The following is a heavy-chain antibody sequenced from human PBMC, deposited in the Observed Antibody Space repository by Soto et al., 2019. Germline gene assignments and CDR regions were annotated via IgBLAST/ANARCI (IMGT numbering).Heavy chain of an antibody. V-gene: IGHV4-61*08. Sequence: PSETLSLTCTVSGGSNDGGDNYWGWIRQPPGKGLEWIGYVYYSGTTNYRPFLKSRVTLSLDKSQNQFSLKMNSVTAVDTAVHYCARDVISRPNYFDPWGQGTLVTVSS. D-gene: IGHD4-4*01. CDR2: VYYSGTT. CDR1: GGSNDGGDNY. J-gene: IGHJ5*02. CDR3: ARDVISRPNYFDP.